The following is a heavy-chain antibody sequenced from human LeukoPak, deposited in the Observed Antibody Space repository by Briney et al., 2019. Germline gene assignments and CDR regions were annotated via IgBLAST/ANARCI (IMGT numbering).Heavy chain of an antibody. CDR2: IFYSGST. J-gene: IGHJ3*02. CDR1: GGSISSSSYY. V-gene: IGHV4-39*01. D-gene: IGHD3-22*01. CDR3: LTYYSSGYNFDGFDI. Sequence: SETLSLTCTVSGGSISSSSYYWGWIRQPPGKGLEWIGSIFYSGSTYYNPSLKSRVTISVDTSNNQFSLKLSSVTSADTAVYYCLTYYSSGYNFDGFDIWGQGTMVTVSS.